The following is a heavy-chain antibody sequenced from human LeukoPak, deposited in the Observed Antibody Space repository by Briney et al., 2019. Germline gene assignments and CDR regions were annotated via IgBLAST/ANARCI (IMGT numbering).Heavy chain of an antibody. CDR3: AKDLYSSSWYGEVFDY. D-gene: IGHD6-13*01. CDR2: ISGSGGST. Sequence: GASLRLSCAASGFTFNSYAMSWVRQAPGKGLEWVSAISGSGGSTYYADSVKGRFTISRDNSKNTLYLQMNSLRAEDTAVYYCAKDLYSSSWYGEVFDYWGQGTLVTVSS. V-gene: IGHV3-23*01. CDR1: GFTFNSYA. J-gene: IGHJ4*02.